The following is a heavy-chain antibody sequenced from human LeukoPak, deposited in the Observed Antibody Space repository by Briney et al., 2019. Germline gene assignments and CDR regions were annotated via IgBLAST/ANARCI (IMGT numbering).Heavy chain of an antibody. CDR1: GFTFSSYR. CDR3: ASLGGPLAIARDY. J-gene: IGHJ4*02. CDR2: INSDGSST. V-gene: IGHV3-74*03. D-gene: IGHD2-21*01. Sequence: PGGSLRLSCAASGFTFSSYRMHWVRQAPGKGLVWVSHINSDGSSTTYADSVKGRFTISRDNAKNTLYLQMNSLRADDTAVYYCASLGGPLAIARDYWGQGTLVTVSS.